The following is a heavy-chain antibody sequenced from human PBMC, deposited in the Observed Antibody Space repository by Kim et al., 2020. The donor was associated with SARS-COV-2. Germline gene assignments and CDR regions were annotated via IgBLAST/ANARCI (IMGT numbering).Heavy chain of an antibody. CDR3: AKHRDTYGSVDY. V-gene: IGHV3-23*01. D-gene: IGHD5-18*01. J-gene: IGHJ4*02. Sequence: YNPDSVKGLFTISRDNAKITLYLQLNSLRVDDTAVYYCAKHRDTYGSVDYWGQGTLVTVSS.